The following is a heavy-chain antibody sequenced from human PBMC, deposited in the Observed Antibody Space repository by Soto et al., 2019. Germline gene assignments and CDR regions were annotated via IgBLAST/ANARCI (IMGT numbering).Heavy chain of an antibody. V-gene: IGHV1-18*04. CDR3: ARGLMDYYGSGSYLADYYYYGMDV. CDR1: GYTFTSYG. CDR2: ISAYNGNT. J-gene: IGHJ6*04. D-gene: IGHD3-10*01. Sequence: GSSVKVSCKASGYTFTSYGISWVRQAPGQGLEWMGWISAYNGNTNYAQKLQGRVTMTTDTSTSTAYMELRSLRSDDTAVYYCARGLMDYYGSGSYLADYYYYGMDVWG.